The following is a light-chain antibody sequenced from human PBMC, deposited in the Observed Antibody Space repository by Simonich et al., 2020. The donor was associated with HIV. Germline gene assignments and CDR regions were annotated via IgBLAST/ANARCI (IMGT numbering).Light chain of an antibody. CDR2: GAS. CDR3: QQYNNWPPWT. Sequence: EIVMTQSPATLSVSPGERATLSCRASQSVSSSLAWYQQKPGQAPRLLIYGASTRATEIPARFSGSGSGTEFTLTISSLQSEDFAVYYCQQYNNWPPWTFGQGTKVELK. J-gene: IGKJ1*01. CDR1: QSVSSS. V-gene: IGKV3-15*01.